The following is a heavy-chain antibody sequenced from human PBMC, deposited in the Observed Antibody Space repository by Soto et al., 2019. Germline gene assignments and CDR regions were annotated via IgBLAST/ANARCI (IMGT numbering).Heavy chain of an antibody. V-gene: IGHV4-31*03. CDR3: ARDGNDYGMDV. J-gene: IGHJ6*02. D-gene: IGHD2-15*01. CDR2: IYYSGST. Sequence: SETLSLTCTVSGGSISSGGYYWSWIRQHPGKGLEWIGYIYYSGSTYYNPSLKSRVTISVDTSKNQFSLKLSSVTAADTAVYYCARDGNDYGMDVWGQGTTVTVSS. CDR1: GGSISSGGYY.